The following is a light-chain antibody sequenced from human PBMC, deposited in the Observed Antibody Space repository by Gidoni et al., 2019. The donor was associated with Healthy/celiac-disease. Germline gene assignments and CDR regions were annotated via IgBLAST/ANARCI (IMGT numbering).Light chain of an antibody. Sequence: DIQMTQSPSTLSASVGDRPTITCRASQSISSWLAWYQQKPGKAPKLLIYKASSLESGVPSRFSGSGSGTEFTLTISSLQPDDFATYYCQQYNSYPFTFGPGTKVDIK. CDR3: QQYNSYPFT. CDR2: KAS. CDR1: QSISSW. J-gene: IGKJ3*01. V-gene: IGKV1-5*03.